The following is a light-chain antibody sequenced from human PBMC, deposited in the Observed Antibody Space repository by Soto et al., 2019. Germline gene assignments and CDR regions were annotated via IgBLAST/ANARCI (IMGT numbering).Light chain of an antibody. CDR1: QSVSSSY. Sequence: EIVLTQSPGTLSLSPGERATLSCRASQSVSSSYLAWYQQKPGQTPKLLIYGASNRATGIPDRFSGSGSGTDFTLTISRLEPVDFAVYYCQQFGNSPYTFGQGTKLEIK. J-gene: IGKJ2*01. CDR3: QQFGNSPYT. V-gene: IGKV3-20*01. CDR2: GAS.